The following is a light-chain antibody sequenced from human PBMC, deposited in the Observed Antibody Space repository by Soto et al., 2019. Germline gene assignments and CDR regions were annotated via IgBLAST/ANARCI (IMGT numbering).Light chain of an antibody. Sequence: DIQTTQSPSTLSASVGDRVTITCRASQSISSWLAWYQQKPGKAPKLLIYMASTLESGVPARFSGSESGTEFTLTINSLQPDDSATYYCQQYSDYPYTFGQGTKLEIK. CDR3: QQYSDYPYT. J-gene: IGKJ2*01. CDR1: QSISSW. V-gene: IGKV1-5*03. CDR2: MAS.